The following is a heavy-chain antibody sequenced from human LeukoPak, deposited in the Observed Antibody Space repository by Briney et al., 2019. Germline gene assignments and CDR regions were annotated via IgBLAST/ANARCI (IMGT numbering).Heavy chain of an antibody. CDR3: ARVYYDSSGYYRSGAFDI. J-gene: IGHJ3*02. D-gene: IGHD3-22*01. Sequence: SETPSLTCAVYGGSFSGYYWSWIRQPPGKGLEWIGEINHSGSTNYNPSLKSRVTISVDTSKNQFSLKLSSVTAADTAVYYCARVYYDSSGYYRSGAFDIWGQGTMVTVSS. CDR2: INHSGST. CDR1: GGSFSGYY. V-gene: IGHV4-34*01.